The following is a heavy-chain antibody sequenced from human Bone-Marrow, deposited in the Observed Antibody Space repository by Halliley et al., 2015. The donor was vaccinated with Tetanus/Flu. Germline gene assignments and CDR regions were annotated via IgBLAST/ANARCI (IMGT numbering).Heavy chain of an antibody. V-gene: IGHV3-73*01. J-gene: IGHJ4*02. CDR2: IRSKANNYAT. CDR3: TRLYTSSSGLLGD. Sequence: GRIRSKANNYATAYAASVRGRFTVSRDDSKNTAYLQMNSLKTEDTAIYYCTRLYTSSSGLLGDWGQGTLVTVSS. D-gene: IGHD6-6*01.